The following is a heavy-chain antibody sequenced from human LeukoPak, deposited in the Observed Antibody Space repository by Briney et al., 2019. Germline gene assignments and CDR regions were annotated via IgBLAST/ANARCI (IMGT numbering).Heavy chain of an antibody. V-gene: IGHV3-23*01. D-gene: IGHD4-17*01. CDR2: ISGSGGST. Sequence: GGSLRLSCAASRFTFSSYAMSWVRQAPGKGLEWVSAISGSGGSTYYADSVKGRFTISRDNSKNTLYLQMNSLRAEDTAVYYCAKYIDYGDYPSPFDPWGQGTLVTVSS. CDR1: RFTFSSYA. CDR3: AKYIDYGDYPSPFDP. J-gene: IGHJ5*02.